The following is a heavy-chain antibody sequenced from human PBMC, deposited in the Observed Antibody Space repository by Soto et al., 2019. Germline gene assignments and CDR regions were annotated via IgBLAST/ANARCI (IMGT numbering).Heavy chain of an antibody. V-gene: IGHV1-18*01. Sequence: QVQLVQSGAEVKKPGASVKVSCKASGYTFSTYGLSWVRQAPGQGREWMGWISAYNGNTNYAQKHQGRVIMTTDTATSTAYMELRSLRSADTAVYYCARDSPPADYWGQGTLVTVSS. CDR1: GYTFSTYG. J-gene: IGHJ4*02. CDR3: ARDSPPADY. CDR2: ISAYNGNT.